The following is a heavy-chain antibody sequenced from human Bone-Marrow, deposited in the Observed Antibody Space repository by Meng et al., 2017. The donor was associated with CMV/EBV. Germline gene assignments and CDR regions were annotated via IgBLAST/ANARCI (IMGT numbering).Heavy chain of an antibody. D-gene: IGHD2-2*01. CDR1: GFTVSSNY. J-gene: IGHJ4*02. CDR3: AREPVCSSTSCIHYFDY. V-gene: IGHV3-66*02. Sequence: GEYLKIYCAASGFTVSSNYMSWVRQAPGKGLEWVSVIYSGGSTYYADSVKGRFTISRDNSKNTLYLQMNSLGAEDTAVYYCAREPVCSSTSCIHYFDYWGQGTLVTVSS. CDR2: IYSGGST.